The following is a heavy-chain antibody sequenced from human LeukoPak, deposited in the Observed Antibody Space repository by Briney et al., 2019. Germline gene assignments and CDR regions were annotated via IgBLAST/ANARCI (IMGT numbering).Heavy chain of an antibody. CDR3: AKARSSGGSCYGY. Sequence: GGSLRLSCAASGFTFSSYWMSWVRQAPGKGLEWVANIKQDGSEKYYVDSVKGRFTISRDNAKNSLYLQMNILRAEDTAVYYCAKARSSGGSCYGYWGQGTLVTVSS. V-gene: IGHV3-7*03. J-gene: IGHJ4*02. CDR2: IKQDGSEK. D-gene: IGHD2-15*01. CDR1: GFTFSSYW.